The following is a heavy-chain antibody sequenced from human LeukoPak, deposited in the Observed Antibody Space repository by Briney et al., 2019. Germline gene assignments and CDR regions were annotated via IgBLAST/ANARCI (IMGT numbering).Heavy chain of an antibody. D-gene: IGHD6-6*01. CDR3: ARGSSFVPMDV. CDR1: GGSISSGGYY. Sequence: PSQTLSLTCTVSGGSISSGGYYWSWIRQHPGKGLEWIGYIYYSGINYYNPSLKSRVTISVDTSKNQFSLKLSSVTAADTAVYYCARGSSFVPMDVWGKGTTVTVSS. CDR2: IYYSGIN. V-gene: IGHV4-31*03. J-gene: IGHJ6*03.